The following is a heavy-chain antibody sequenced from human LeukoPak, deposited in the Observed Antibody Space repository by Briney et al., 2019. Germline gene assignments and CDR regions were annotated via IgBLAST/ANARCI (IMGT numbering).Heavy chain of an antibody. J-gene: IGHJ1*01. CDR1: GGSISSSSYY. CDR2: IYYSGST. CDR3: ARDRGGSSPPGGIL. Sequence: SETLSLTCTVSGGSISSSSYYWGWIRQPPGKGREGIGSIYYSGSTYYNPSLKSRVTISVDTSKNQFSLKLSSVTAADTAVYYCARDRGGSSPPGGILWGQGTLLTVSS. D-gene: IGHD6-6*01. V-gene: IGHV4-39*07.